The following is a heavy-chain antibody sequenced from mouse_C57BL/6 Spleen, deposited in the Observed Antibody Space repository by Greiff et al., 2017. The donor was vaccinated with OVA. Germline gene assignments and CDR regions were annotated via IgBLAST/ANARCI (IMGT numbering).Heavy chain of an antibody. CDR1: GYSFTGYF. CDR3: ARRDYGSSFDY. CDR2: INPYNGDT. J-gene: IGHJ2*01. D-gene: IGHD1-1*01. Sequence: EVQLQQSGPELVKPGDSVKISCKASGYSFTGYFMNWVMQSPGKSLEWIGRINPYNGDTFYNQKFKGKATLTVDKSSSTAHMELRSLTSEDSAVYYCARRDYGSSFDYWGQGTTLTVSS. V-gene: IGHV1-20*01.